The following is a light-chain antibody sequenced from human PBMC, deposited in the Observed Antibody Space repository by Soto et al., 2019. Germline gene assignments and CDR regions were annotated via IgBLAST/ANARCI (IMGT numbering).Light chain of an antibody. J-gene: IGKJ1*01. CDR1: QGISTW. Sequence: DIQMTQFPSSVSASVGDRVNITCRASQGISTWLAWYQQKPERAPKSLIYGASRLQSGVPPRVSGSGSETDFTLTISGLQPEDFATYYCQKYDRYPRTFGQGTKVEIK. CDR2: GAS. CDR3: QKYDRYPRT. V-gene: IGKV1D-16*01.